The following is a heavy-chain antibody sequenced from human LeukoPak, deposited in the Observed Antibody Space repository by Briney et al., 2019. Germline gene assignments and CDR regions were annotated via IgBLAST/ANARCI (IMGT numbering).Heavy chain of an antibody. D-gene: IGHD2-2*01. Sequence: SVKVSCKASGGTFSSYAISWVRQAPRQGLEWMGGIIPIFGTANYAQKFQGRVTITADESTSTAYMELSSLRSEDTAVYYCARDRCSSTSCSLHDAFDIWGQGTMVTVSS. CDR2: IIPIFGTA. V-gene: IGHV1-69*01. CDR3: ARDRCSSTSCSLHDAFDI. J-gene: IGHJ3*02. CDR1: GGTFSSYA.